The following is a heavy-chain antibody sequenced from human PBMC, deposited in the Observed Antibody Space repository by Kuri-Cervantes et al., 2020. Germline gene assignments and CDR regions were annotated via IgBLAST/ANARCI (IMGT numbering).Heavy chain of an antibody. D-gene: IGHD2/OR15-2a*01. V-gene: IGHV4-34*01. J-gene: IGHJ4*02. CDR2: INHSGST. CDR1: GGSFSGYY. CDR3: ARVGFSTKTFDY. Sequence: SETLSLTCAVYGGSFSGYYWSWIRQPPGKGLEWIGEINHSGSTNYNPSLKSRVTISVDMSKNQFSLKLSSVTAADTAVYYCARVGFSTKTFDYWGQGTLVTVSS.